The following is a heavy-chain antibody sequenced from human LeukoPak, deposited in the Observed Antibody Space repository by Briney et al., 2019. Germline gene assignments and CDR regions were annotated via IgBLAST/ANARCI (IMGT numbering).Heavy chain of an antibody. D-gene: IGHD2-8*01. J-gene: IGHJ4*02. Sequence: QPGGSLRLSCAASGFTFSSYSMSWVRQAPGKGLEWVSFIRSKAYGGTTEYAASVKGRFTIARDDSNSIAYLHMDSLKPEDTAVYYCTRGGAGDPRLVYTIFNWGQGTPVTVSS. CDR1: GFTFSSYS. CDR3: TRGGAGDPRLVYTIFN. CDR2: IRSKAYGGTT. V-gene: IGHV3-49*04.